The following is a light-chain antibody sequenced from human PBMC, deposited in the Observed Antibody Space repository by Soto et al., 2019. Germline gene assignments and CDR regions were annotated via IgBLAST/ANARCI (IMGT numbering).Light chain of an antibody. Sequence: DIQMTQSPSTLSASVGDRVTITCRASQSISSWLAWYQQKPGKAPKLLIYKASSLESGVPSRFSGSGSGTEFSLNISSLQPDDFASYSCQQYNSYSGTFGQGTKVEIK. J-gene: IGKJ1*01. CDR2: KAS. CDR1: QSISSW. CDR3: QQYNSYSGT. V-gene: IGKV1-5*03.